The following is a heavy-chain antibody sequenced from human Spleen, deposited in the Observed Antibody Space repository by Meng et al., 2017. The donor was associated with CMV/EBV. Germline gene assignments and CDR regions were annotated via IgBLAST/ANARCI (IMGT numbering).Heavy chain of an antibody. CDR3: ARDLGPLIAASAYYFDF. J-gene: IGHJ4*02. Sequence: SVKVSCKASGGTFSSYAISWVRQAPGQGLEWMGGIIPILGIANYAQKFQGRVTITADKSTSTAYMELSSLRSEDTAVYYCARDLGPLIAASAYYFDFWGQGTLVTVSS. CDR1: GGTFSSYA. D-gene: IGHD6-13*01. V-gene: IGHV1-69*10. CDR2: IIPILGIA.